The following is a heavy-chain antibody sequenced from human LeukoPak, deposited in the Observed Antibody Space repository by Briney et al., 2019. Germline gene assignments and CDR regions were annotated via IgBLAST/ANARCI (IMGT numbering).Heavy chain of an antibody. CDR1: GYSISSGYY. CDR3: ARAGLGYDFWSGYYPFDY. V-gene: IGHV4-61*01. CDR2: IYYSGST. Sequence: PSETLSLTCTVSGYSISSGYYWGWIRQPPGKGLEWIGYIYYSGSTNYNPSLKSRVTISVDTSKNQFSLKLSSVTAADTAVYYCARAGLGYDFWSGYYPFDYWGRGTLVTVSS. D-gene: IGHD3-3*01. J-gene: IGHJ4*02.